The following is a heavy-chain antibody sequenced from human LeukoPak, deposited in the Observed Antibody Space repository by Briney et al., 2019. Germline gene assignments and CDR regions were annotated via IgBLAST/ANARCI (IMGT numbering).Heavy chain of an antibody. Sequence: KPGGSLRLSCAASSCTISSYSMNWVRQAPGEGLEWVSSISSSSSYIYYADSVKGRFTISRDNAKNSLYLQMNSLRAEDTAVYYCARPYRSGFPLDAFDIWGQGTMVTVSS. CDR3: ARPYRSGFPLDAFDI. CDR1: SCTISSYS. J-gene: IGHJ3*02. D-gene: IGHD3-22*01. CDR2: ISSSSSYI. V-gene: IGHV3-21*01.